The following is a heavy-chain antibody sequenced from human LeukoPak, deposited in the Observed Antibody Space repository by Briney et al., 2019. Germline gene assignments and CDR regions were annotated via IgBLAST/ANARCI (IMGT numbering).Heavy chain of an antibody. CDR2: ICYSGST. Sequence: SETLSLTCTVSGGSISSGGYYWSWIRQHPGKGLEWTGYICYSGSTYYNPSLKSRVTISVDTSKNQFSLKLSSVTAADTAVYYCARASLLWFGELYGMDVWGQGTTVTVSS. J-gene: IGHJ6*02. V-gene: IGHV4-31*03. D-gene: IGHD3-10*01. CDR1: GGSISSGGYY. CDR3: ARASLLWFGELYGMDV.